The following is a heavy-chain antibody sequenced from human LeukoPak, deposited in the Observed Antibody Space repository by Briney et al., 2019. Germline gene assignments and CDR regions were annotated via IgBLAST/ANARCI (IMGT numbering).Heavy chain of an antibody. CDR1: GGSISSSSYY. CDR2: IYYSGST. J-gene: IGHJ4*02. Sequence: PSETLSLTCTVSGGSISSSSYYWGWIRQPPGKGLEWIGSIYYSGSTYYNPSLKSRVTISVETSKNQFSLKLSSVTAADTAVYYCARRTSSGSYYGDWGQGTLVTVSS. D-gene: IGHD1-26*01. CDR3: ARRTSSGSYYGD. V-gene: IGHV4-39*01.